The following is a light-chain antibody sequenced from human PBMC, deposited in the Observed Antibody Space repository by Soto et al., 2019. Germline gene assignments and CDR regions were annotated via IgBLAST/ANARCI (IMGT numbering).Light chain of an antibody. V-gene: IGKV1-39*01. CDR3: QQSSDTLIT. J-gene: IGKJ4*01. CDR1: QNIRNF. CDR2: TSS. Sequence: DIQMTQSPSSLSASVGYTISITCRASQNIRNFLNGYQWRPGQGPRLLIYTSSTLQSGVPSRFGGAGSGTEFTLTISSLQPEDFATYFCQQSSDTLITFGGGTKVDI.